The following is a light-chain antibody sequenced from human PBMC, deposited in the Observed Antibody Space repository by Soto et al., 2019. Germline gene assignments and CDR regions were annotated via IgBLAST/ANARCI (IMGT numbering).Light chain of an antibody. CDR1: SSDVGSYNY. Sequence: QSALTQPASVSGSPGQSITISCTGTSSDVGSYNYVSWYQQYPGKAPKLMIYDVSNRPSGVSYRFSGSKSGNTASLTISGLQAEDGDDYYCSSYTSGSTHVVFGGGTKLTVL. CDR2: DVS. V-gene: IGLV2-14*01. CDR3: SSYTSGSTHVV. J-gene: IGLJ2*01.